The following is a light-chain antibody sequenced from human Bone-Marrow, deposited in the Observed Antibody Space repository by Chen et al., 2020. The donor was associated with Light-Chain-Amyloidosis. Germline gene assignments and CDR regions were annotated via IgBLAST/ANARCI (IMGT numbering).Light chain of an antibody. Sequence: QSALTQPASVSGSPGQSITISCTGTSSDVGGYNFVSWYQQHPGKAPKLMIYDVSNRPAVVSNRFSGSKSGNTASLTISGLQAEDEAYYYCSSYTSSSTLEFGGGTKLTVL. CDR2: DVS. V-gene: IGLV2-14*01. CDR1: SSDVGGYNF. CDR3: SSYTSSSTLE. J-gene: IGLJ3*02.